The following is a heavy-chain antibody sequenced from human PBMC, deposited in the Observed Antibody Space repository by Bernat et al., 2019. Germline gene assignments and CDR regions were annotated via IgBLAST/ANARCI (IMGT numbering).Heavy chain of an antibody. D-gene: IGHD3-3*01. V-gene: IGHV2-26*01. J-gene: IGHJ4*02. CDR1: GFSLSSARMG. Sequence: QVTLKESGPVLVKPTETLTLACTVSGFSLSSARMGVSWIRQPPGKALEWLAQIFSNDGKSYSTSLKSRLTISKDTSKSQVVLTMTNVDTVDTATYYCARIRFLEWLFPYFDYWGQGILVTVSS. CDR2: IFSNDGK. CDR3: ARIRFLEWLFPYFDY.